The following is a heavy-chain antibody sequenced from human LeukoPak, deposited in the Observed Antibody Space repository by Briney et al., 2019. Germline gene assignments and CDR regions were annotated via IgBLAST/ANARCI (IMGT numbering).Heavy chain of an antibody. CDR3: SRSPLLGYDYQNWIDP. CDR2: IYHSGST. V-gene: IGHV4-30-2*01. CDR1: GGSISSGGYY. Sequence: SETLSLTCTVSGGSISSGGYYWSWIRQPPGKGLEWIGYIYHSGSTYYNPSLKSRVTISVDRSKNQFSLKLGSVTAADTAVYYRSRSPLLGYDYQNWIDPWGQGTLVTVSS. J-gene: IGHJ5*02. D-gene: IGHD4-11*01.